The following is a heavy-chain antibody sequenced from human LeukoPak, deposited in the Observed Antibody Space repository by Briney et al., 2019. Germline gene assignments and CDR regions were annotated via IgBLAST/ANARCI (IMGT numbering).Heavy chain of an antibody. CDR3: ARTIYYYESTSYFSDAFDV. D-gene: IGHD3-22*01. V-gene: IGHV1-69*04. CDR2: IIPIFGIA. Sequence: ASVKVSCKASGGTFSSYAISWVRQAPGQGLEWMGRIIPIFGIANYAQKFQGRVTITADKSTSTAYMELSSLRSEDTAVYYCARTIYYYESTSYFSDAFDVWGQGTMVTVSS. J-gene: IGHJ3*01. CDR1: GGTFSSYA.